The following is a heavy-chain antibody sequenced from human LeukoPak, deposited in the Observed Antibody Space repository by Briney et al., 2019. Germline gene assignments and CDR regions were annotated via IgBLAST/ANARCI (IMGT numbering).Heavy chain of an antibody. CDR3: ARDSGSQGRYFQH. J-gene: IGHJ1*01. D-gene: IGHD1-26*01. CDR2: IYSSGST. V-gene: IGHV4-59*10. CDR1: GGSFSTYY. Sequence: SETLSLTCAVYGGSFSTYYWSWIRQPAGKGLEWIGRIYSSGSTNYNPSLKSRVTMSLDTSKNQFSLQLNSVTAADTAVYFCARDSGSQGRYFQHWGLGTLVTVSS.